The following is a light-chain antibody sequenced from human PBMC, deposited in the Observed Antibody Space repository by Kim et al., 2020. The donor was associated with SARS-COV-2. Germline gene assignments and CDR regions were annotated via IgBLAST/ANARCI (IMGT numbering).Light chain of an antibody. J-gene: IGLJ3*02. CDR2: DVN. CDR1: SSDVSGYNY. Sequence: QSITISSTGTSSDVSGYNYVSWYQQHPGKAPKLIIYDVNKRPSGVSTRFSGSKSGNTASLTISGLQAEDEADYYCNSYTSSTTWVFGGGTQLTVL. V-gene: IGLV2-14*04. CDR3: NSYTSSTTWV.